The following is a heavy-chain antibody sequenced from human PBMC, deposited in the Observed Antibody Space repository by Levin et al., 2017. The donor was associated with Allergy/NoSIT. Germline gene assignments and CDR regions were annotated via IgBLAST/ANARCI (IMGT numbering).Heavy chain of an antibody. CDR1: GFTFSGYP. D-gene: IGHD5-12*01. Sequence: GASVKVSCAASGFTFSGYPMHWVRQAPGKGLEYVSAISSNGGSTYYANSVKGRFTISRDNSKNTLYLQMGSLRAEDMAVYYCARGPHLTVAPISNSWFDPWGQGTLVTVSS. CDR3: ARGPHLTVAPISNSWFDP. J-gene: IGHJ5*02. CDR2: ISSNGGST. V-gene: IGHV3-64*01.